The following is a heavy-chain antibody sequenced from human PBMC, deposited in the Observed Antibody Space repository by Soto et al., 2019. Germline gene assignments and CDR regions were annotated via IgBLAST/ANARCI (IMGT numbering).Heavy chain of an antibody. J-gene: IGHJ4*02. CDR3: EKGLDSGSYTDFDY. Sequence: GGSLRLSCAASGFTFDDYAMHWVRQAPGKGLEWVSGISWNSGSIGYADSVKGRFTISRENAKNTLYLQMNGLRADDTAVYYCEKGLDSGSYTDFDYWGQGTLVTVSS. CDR2: ISWNSGSI. CDR1: GFTFDDYA. D-gene: IGHD1-26*01. V-gene: IGHV3-9*01.